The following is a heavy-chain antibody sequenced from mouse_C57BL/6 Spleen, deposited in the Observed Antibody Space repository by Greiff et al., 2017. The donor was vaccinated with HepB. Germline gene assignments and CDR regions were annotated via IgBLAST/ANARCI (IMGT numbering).Heavy chain of an antibody. CDR1: GYTFTSYW. D-gene: IGHD1-1*01. Sequence: QVQLKQPGAELVKPGASVKLSCKASGYTFTSYWMHWVKQRPGRGLEWIGRIDPNSGGTKYNEKFKSKATLTVDKPSSTAYMQLSSLTSEDSAVYYCARDGSSYNYFDVWGTGTTVTVSS. CDR3: ARDGSSYNYFDV. J-gene: IGHJ1*03. CDR2: IDPNSGGT. V-gene: IGHV1-72*01.